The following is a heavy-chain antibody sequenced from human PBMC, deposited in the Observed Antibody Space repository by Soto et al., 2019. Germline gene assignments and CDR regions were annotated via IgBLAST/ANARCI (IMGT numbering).Heavy chain of an antibody. CDR2: MNPNSGNT. V-gene: IGHV1-8*01. CDR3: ARTLYGDNIDY. CDR1: GYTFTSYD. J-gene: IGHJ4*02. D-gene: IGHD4-17*01. Sequence: QVQLVQSGAEVKKPGASVKVSCKASGYTFTSYDINWVRQATGQGLEWMGWMNPNSGNTGYAQKFQRRVTMTRNTSTSTAYQELSSLRTEDTYVYYCARTLYGDNIDYWGQGTLVTVSS.